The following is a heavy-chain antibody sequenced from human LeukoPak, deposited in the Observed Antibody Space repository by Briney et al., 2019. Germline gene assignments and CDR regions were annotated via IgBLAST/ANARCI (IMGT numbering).Heavy chain of an antibody. CDR2: ISGSGGGT. J-gene: IGHJ6*02. V-gene: IGHV3-23*01. CDR3: AKDKGPYGMDV. CDR1: GFTFSSYA. Sequence: SGGSLRLSCAASGFTFSSYAMSWVRQAPGKGLEWVSLISGSGGGTYYADSVKGRFTISRDNSKNTLYVQRNSLRAEDTAIYYCAKDKGPYGMDVWGQGTTVTVSS.